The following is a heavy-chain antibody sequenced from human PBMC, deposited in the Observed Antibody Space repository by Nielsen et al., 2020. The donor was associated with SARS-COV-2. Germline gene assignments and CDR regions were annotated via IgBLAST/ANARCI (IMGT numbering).Heavy chain of an antibody. V-gene: IGHV3-74*01. CDR3: ASLGSEALYYYYGMDV. D-gene: IGHD6-25*01. Sequence: GESLKISCAASGFSFRDYWMHWVRQAPGKGLVWVSRINDDGSTTSYADSVKGRFTISRDNARNTLYLQMNSLRVEDTAVYYCASLGSEALYYYYGMDVWGQGTTVTVSS. J-gene: IGHJ6*02. CDR2: INDDGSTT. CDR1: GFSFRDYW.